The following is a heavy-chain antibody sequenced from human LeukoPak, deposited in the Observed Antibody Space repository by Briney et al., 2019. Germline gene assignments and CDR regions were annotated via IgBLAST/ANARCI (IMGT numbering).Heavy chain of an antibody. CDR1: GFTFNKYA. CDR3: AKGDDGDWSAFDF. J-gene: IGHJ3*01. CDR2: ISESGDKT. Sequence: PGGSLRLSCVVSGFTFNKYAMSWVRQAPGKGLEWVSVISESGDKTLYAGSVRGRFTISRGNSKNTLSLQMNSLRAEDTALYYCAKGDDGDWSAFDFWGQGTMVTVSP. D-gene: IGHD2-21*02. V-gene: IGHV3-23*01.